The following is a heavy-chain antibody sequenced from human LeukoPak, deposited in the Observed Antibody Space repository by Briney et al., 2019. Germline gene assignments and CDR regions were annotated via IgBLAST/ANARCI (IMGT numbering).Heavy chain of an antibody. Sequence: ASVKVSCKASGYTFTSYDINWVRQATGQGLEWMGWMNPNSGNTGYAQKFQGRVTMTRNTSISTAYMELSRLRSEDTAVYYCASGIPSADYYYGMDVWGQGTTVTVSS. V-gene: IGHV1-8*01. J-gene: IGHJ6*02. D-gene: IGHD4/OR15-4a*01. CDR2: MNPNSGNT. CDR1: GYTFTSYD. CDR3: ASGIPSADYYYGMDV.